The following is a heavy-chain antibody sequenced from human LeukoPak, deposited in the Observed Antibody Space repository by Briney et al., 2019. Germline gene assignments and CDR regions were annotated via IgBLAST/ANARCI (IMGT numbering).Heavy chain of an antibody. D-gene: IGHD3-22*01. CDR3: ARGPSHYYDSSGYYFY. Sequence: PSETMSLTCAFYGGSFSGYYWRWIRQPPGKGLEWIGEINHSGSTNYNPSLKSRVTISVDTSKNQFSLKLSSVTAAGTAVYYCARGPSHYYDSSGYYFYWGQGTLVTVSS. CDR2: INHSGST. CDR1: GGSFSGYY. V-gene: IGHV4-34*01. J-gene: IGHJ4*02.